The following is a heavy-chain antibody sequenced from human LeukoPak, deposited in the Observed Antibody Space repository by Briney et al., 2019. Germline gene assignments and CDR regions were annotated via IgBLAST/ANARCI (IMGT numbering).Heavy chain of an antibody. Sequence: ASVKVSCTASGYTFTSYGISWVRQAPGQGLEWMGWISAYNGNTNYAQKLQGRVTMTTDTSTSTAYMELRSLRSDDTAVYYCARDTHDFWSGYWVYWGQGTLVTVSS. V-gene: IGHV1-18*01. CDR3: ARDTHDFWSGYWVY. CDR1: GYTFTSYG. D-gene: IGHD3-3*01. J-gene: IGHJ4*02. CDR2: ISAYNGNT.